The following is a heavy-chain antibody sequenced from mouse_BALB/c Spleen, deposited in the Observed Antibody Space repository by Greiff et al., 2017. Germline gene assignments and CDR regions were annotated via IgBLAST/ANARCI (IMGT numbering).Heavy chain of an antibody. CDR3: ARSNFYYGSSYYYAMDD. CDR1: GYTFSSYW. Sequence: QVHVKQSGAELMKPGASVKISCKATGYTFSSYWIEWVKQRPGHGLEWIGEILPGSGSTNYNEKFKGKATFTADTSSNTAYMQLSSLTSEDSAVYYCARSNFYYGSSYYYAMDDWGQGTSVTVSS. D-gene: IGHD1-1*01. CDR2: ILPGSGST. J-gene: IGHJ4*01. V-gene: IGHV1-9*01.